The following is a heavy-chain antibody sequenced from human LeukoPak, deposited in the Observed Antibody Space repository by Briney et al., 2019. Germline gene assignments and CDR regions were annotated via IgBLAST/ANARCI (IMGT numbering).Heavy chain of an antibody. CDR2: IKQDGSGK. CDR1: GFTFSKYW. D-gene: IGHD3-22*01. V-gene: IGHV3-7*05. CDR3: AGPTYYYDSTGSLN. J-gene: IGHJ4*02. Sequence: GGSLRLSCVTSGFTFSKYWMTWVRQAPGKGLDWMAKIKQDGSGKYYVDSVKGRFTMSRDNAKNSLYLQVNSLRVEDTAVYYCAGPTYYYDSTGSLNWGQGILITVSS.